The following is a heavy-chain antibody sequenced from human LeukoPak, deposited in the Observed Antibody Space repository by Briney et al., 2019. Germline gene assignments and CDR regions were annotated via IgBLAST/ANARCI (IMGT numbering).Heavy chain of an antibody. CDR3: AKTPFQFYSSSWYLDY. CDR1: GFTFSSYA. Sequence: HPGGSLRLSCAASGFTFSSYAMSRVRQAPGKGLEWVSAISGSGGSTCYADSVKGRFTISRDNSKNTLYLQMNSLRAEDTAVYYCAKTPFQFYSSSWYLDYWGQGTLVTVSS. D-gene: IGHD6-13*01. CDR2: ISGSGGST. J-gene: IGHJ4*02. V-gene: IGHV3-23*01.